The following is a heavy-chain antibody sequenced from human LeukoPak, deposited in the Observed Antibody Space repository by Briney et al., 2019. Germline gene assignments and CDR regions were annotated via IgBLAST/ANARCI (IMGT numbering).Heavy chain of an antibody. CDR3: ARYPYCSSTSCPSNWFDP. Sequence: SSETLSLTCTVSGGSISSGSYYWSRIRQPAGKGLEWIGRIYTSGSTNYNPSLKSRVTISVDTSKNQFSLKLSSVTAADTAVYYCARYPYCSSTSCPSNWFDPWGQGTLVTVSS. CDR2: IYTSGST. D-gene: IGHD2-2*01. J-gene: IGHJ5*02. V-gene: IGHV4-61*02. CDR1: GGSISSGSYY.